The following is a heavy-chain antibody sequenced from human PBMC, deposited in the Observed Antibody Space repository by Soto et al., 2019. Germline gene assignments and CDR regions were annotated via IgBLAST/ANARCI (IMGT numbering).Heavy chain of an antibody. CDR3: AKDLFGYSSSSFVSRAGPRRTKHDY. J-gene: IGHJ4*02. Sequence: QAGGSLRLSCAASGFTFSSYGMHWVRQAPGKGLEWVAVISYDGSNKYYADSVKGRFTISRDNSKNTLYLQMNSLRAEDTAVYYCAKDLFGYSSSSFVSRAGPRRTKHDYWGQGTLVTVSS. CDR2: ISYDGSNK. CDR1: GFTFSSYG. D-gene: IGHD6-6*01. V-gene: IGHV3-30*18.